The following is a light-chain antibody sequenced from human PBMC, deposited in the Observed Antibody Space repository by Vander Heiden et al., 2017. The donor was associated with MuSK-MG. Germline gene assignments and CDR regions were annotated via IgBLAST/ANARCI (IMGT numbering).Light chain of an antibody. CDR2: WAS. CDR1: QNVLYSSNNENY. Sequence: DIVMTQSPDSLAVSLGERATINCKSSQNVLYSSNNENYLAWYQQKPGQPPKLLIYWASTRESGVPDRFSGSGSGTDFTLTISSLQAEDVAVYYCQQDDSTPLTFGGGTKVEIK. V-gene: IGKV4-1*01. J-gene: IGKJ4*01. CDR3: QQDDSTPLT.